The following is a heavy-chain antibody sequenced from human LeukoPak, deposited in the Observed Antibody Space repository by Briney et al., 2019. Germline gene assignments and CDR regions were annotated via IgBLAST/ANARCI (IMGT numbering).Heavy chain of an antibody. CDR2: ISAYNGNT. J-gene: IGHJ5*02. Sequence: ASVKVSCKASGYTFTSYGFSWVRQAPGQGLEWMGWISAYNGNTNYAQKLQGRVTITTDTSTSTAYMELRSLRSDDTAVYYCARGFYDFWSGYYNADNCFDPGGQGTLVTVSA. CDR1: GYTFTSYG. CDR3: ARGFYDFWSGYYNADNCFDP. V-gene: IGHV1-18*01. D-gene: IGHD3-3*01.